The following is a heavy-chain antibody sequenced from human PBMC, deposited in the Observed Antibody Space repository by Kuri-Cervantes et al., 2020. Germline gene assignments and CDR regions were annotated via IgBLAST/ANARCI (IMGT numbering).Heavy chain of an antibody. Sequence: SQTLSLTCAISGDSVSSNSAAWIWIRQSPSRGLEWLGRTYYRSKWYNDYAVSVKSRIIINPDTSKDQFSLKLSSVTAADTAVYYCARGYSSSWPNWFDPWGQGTLVTVSS. J-gene: IGHJ5*02. CDR2: TYYRSKWYN. CDR1: GDSVSSNSAA. CDR3: ARGYSSSWPNWFDP. V-gene: IGHV6-1*01. D-gene: IGHD6-13*01.